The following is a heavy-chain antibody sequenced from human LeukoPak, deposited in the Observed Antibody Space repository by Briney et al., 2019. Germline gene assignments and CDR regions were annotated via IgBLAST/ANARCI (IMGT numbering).Heavy chain of an antibody. CDR2: XXQXGSEK. CDR3: ARDEHQFYHASSGRFDY. CDR1: GXXXXXXW. V-gene: IGHV3-7*04. J-gene: IGHJ4*02. Sequence: GGSLRLSCAASGXXXXXXWXXXXXXAXGXXLXXVXXXXQXGSEKXYVDSVKGRFTISRDNAKNSLYLQMNSMRAEDTAVYYCARDEHQFYHASSGRFDYWGQGILVTVSS. D-gene: IGHD3-22*01.